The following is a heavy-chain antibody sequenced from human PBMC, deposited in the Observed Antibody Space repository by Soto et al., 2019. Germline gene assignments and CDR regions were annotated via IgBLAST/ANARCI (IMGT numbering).Heavy chain of an antibody. CDR2: IIDSGGST. CDR3: AKGRSYYYYYGVDV. Sequence: GVSLRLSCAASGFTFSSCAMGWVRQASGKGLEWVSDIIDSGGSTYYADSVKGRFTISRDNSKSTLYLQMNSLRAEDTALYYCAKGRSYYYYYGVDVWGQGTTVTVSS. J-gene: IGHJ6*02. V-gene: IGHV3-23*01. CDR1: GFTFSSCA.